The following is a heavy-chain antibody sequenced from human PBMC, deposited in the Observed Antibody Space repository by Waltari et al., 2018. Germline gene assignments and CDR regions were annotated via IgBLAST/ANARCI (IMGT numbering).Heavy chain of an antibody. D-gene: IGHD2-21*02. CDR1: GGSISGFY. CDR3: AXGGGGDWEWFDP. J-gene: IGHJ5*02. V-gene: IGHV4-59*01. Sequence: QVQLQEXGPSLLXPSETLSLICTVSGGSISGFYWSWVRQPPGKGLDWIGYIYYTGSTNFNPSLKSRVTMSVDTSKNQFSLKLXSVTAADTAFYYCAXGGGGDWEWFDPWXXGTLVTVSS. CDR2: IYYTGST.